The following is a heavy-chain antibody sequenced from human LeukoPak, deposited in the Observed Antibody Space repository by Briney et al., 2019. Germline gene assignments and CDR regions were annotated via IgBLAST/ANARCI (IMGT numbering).Heavy chain of an antibody. Sequence: PSETLSLTCAVYGGSFSGHYWTWIRQPPGKGLEWIGEINHSGSTNYNPSLKSRVTISVDTSKNQFSLKVSSVTAADTAVYYCARESAIVLMVYARGNWFDPWGQGTLVTVSS. CDR3: ARESAIVLMVYARGNWFDP. CDR1: GGSFSGHY. J-gene: IGHJ5*02. D-gene: IGHD2-8*01. CDR2: INHSGST. V-gene: IGHV4-34*01.